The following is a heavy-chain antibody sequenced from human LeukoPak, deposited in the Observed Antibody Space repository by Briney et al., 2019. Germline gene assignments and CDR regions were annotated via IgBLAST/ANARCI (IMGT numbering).Heavy chain of an antibody. CDR3: ARYLITFGGALGYFQH. D-gene: IGHD3-16*01. CDR2: FDPEDGET. CDR1: GYTLTELS. Sequence: ASVKVSCKVSGYTLTELSMHWVRQAPGKGLEWMGGFDPEDGETIYAQKFQGRVTMTEDTSTDTAYMELSSLRSEDTAVYYCARYLITFGGALGYFQHWGQGTLVTVSS. V-gene: IGHV1-24*01. J-gene: IGHJ1*01.